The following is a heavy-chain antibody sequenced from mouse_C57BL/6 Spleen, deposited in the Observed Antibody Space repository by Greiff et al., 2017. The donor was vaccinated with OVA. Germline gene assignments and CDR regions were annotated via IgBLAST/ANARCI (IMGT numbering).Heavy chain of an antibody. V-gene: IGHV1-26*01. CDR1: GYTFTDYY. D-gene: IGHD3-2*02. J-gene: IGHJ4*01. CDR3: ATGYVFAMDY. CDR2: INPNNGGT. Sequence: VQLQQSGPELVKPGASVKISCKASGYTFTDYYMNWVKQSHGKSLEWIGDINPNNGGTSYNQKFKGKATLTVDKSSSTAYMELRSLTSEDSAVYYCATGYVFAMDYWGQGTSVTVSS.